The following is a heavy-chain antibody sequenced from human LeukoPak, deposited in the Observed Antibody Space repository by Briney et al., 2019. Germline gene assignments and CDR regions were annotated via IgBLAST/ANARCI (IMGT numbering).Heavy chain of an antibody. V-gene: IGHV3-21*01. CDR3: ARDSGKSSGRYGVRRKDAFDI. Sequence: GGSLRLSCAASGFTFSSYSMNWVRQAPGKGLEWVSSISSSSYIYYADSVKGRFTISRDNAKNSLYLQMNSLRAEDTAVYYCARDSGKSSGRYGVRRKDAFDIWGQGTMVTVSS. CDR2: ISSSSYI. CDR1: GFTFSSYS. J-gene: IGHJ3*02. D-gene: IGHD6-19*01.